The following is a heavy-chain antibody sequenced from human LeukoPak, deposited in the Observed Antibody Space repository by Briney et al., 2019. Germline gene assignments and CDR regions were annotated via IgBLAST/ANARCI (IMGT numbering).Heavy chain of an antibody. D-gene: IGHD2-15*01. Sequence: SETLSLTCTVSGASISSAGHYWSWIRHLPGQGLEWIGYITHSGSTSYNPSLKSRLTISVDTSKNLFSLKLTSVTVADTAVYLCARDCGAGTCSIGIFDFWGQGALVSVSS. J-gene: IGHJ4*02. CDR2: ITHSGST. CDR3: ARDCGAGTCSIGIFDF. V-gene: IGHV4-31*03. CDR1: GASISSAGHY.